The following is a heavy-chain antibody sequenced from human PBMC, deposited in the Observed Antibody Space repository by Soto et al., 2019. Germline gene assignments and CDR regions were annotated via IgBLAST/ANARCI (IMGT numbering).Heavy chain of an antibody. V-gene: IGHV1-46*01. CDR1: GYSITSYF. CDR2: IDPDGGST. J-gene: IGHJ4*02. CDR3: ASLIGVDTLRDY. Sequence: QVQLVQSGAEVKKPGASVKISCKASGYSITSYFMHWVRQAPGQGPEWMGIIDPDGGSTSYAQKFQGRVTMTTDTSTSTVYVELSSLRSEDTAVYYCASLIGVDTLRDYWGQGTLVTVSS. D-gene: IGHD3-3*01.